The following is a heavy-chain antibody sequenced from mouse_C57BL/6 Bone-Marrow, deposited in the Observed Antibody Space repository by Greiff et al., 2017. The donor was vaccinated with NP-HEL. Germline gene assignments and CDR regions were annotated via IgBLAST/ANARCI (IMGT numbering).Heavy chain of an antibody. CDR1: GFTFTDYY. V-gene: IGHV7-3*01. CDR3: ARYSNYGYLYYYAMDY. CDR2: IRNKANGYTT. D-gene: IGHD2-2*01. J-gene: IGHJ4*01. Sequence: EVQVVESGGGLVQPGGSLSLSCAASGFTFTDYYMSWVRQPPGKALEWLGFIRNKANGYTTEYSASVKGRFTISRDNSQSILYLQMNALRAEDSATYYCARYSNYGYLYYYAMDYWGQGTSVTVSS.